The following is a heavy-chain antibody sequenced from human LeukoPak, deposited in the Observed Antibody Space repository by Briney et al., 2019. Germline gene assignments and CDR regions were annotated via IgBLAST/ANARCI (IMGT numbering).Heavy chain of an antibody. Sequence: GGSLRLSCAASGFTFSSFSMNWVRQAPGKGLEWVSTISTGGAATYYADSVKGRFTISRDNSKNTLFLQMNSLRVEDTAVYYCAKDAPDSGGWHLDYWGQGTLVTVSS. CDR2: ISTGGAAT. CDR3: AKDAPDSGGWHLDY. J-gene: IGHJ4*02. V-gene: IGHV3-23*01. D-gene: IGHD6-19*01. CDR1: GFTFSSFS.